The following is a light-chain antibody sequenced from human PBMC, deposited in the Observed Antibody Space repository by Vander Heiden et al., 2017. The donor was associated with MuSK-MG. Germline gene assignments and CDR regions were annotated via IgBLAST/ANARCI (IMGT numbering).Light chain of an antibody. V-gene: IGKV3-20*01. Sequence: VLTQSPGTLSSSPGERATISCRASQSVSSSYLAWYQQKPGQAPRLLIYGASIRATVTPDRFSGSGCGTVFTIIISRLEPEDFAVYFCQQYGISPRTFGQGTKVEI. J-gene: IGKJ2*01. CDR2: GAS. CDR3: QQYGISPRT. CDR1: QSVSSSY.